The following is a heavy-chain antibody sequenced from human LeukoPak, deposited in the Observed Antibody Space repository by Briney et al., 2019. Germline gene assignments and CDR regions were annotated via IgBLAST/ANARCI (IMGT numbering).Heavy chain of an antibody. CDR1: GYTFTGYY. D-gene: IGHD4-17*01. CDR3: SVWYGDYALAAFDI. CDR2: INPNSGGT. J-gene: IGHJ3*02. Sequence: ASVKVSCKASGYTFTGYYMHWVRQAPGQGLEWRGWINPNSGGTNYAQKFQGRVTMTRDTSISTAYMELSRLRSDATAVYYCSVWYGDYALAAFDIWGQGTMVTVSS. V-gene: IGHV1-2*02.